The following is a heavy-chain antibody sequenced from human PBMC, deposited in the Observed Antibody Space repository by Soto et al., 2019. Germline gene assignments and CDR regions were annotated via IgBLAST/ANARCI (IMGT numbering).Heavy chain of an antibody. CDR1: GDSVSSNSAA. J-gene: IGHJ6*02. Sequence: QTLPLTCAISGDSVSSNSAAWNWIRQSPSRGLEWLGRTYYRSKWYNDYAVSVKSRITINPDTSKNQFSLQLNSVTPEDTAVYYCARAAPILVAGTVHHDLMAVWGQGTTVIGSS. V-gene: IGHV6-1*01. CDR2: TYYRSKWYN. CDR3: ARAAPILVAGTVHHDLMAV. D-gene: IGHD6-19*01.